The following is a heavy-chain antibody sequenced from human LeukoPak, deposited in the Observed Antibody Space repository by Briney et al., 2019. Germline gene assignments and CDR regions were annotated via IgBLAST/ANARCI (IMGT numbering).Heavy chain of an antibody. CDR2: IYYSGNT. D-gene: IGHD1-26*01. V-gene: IGHV4-39*07. J-gene: IGHJ4*02. Sequence: SETLSLTCIISGASISSSAYYWGWIRQPPGKGLEWIGTIYYSGNTYYNPSLQSRVTISVDTSKNQFSLKLSSVTAADTAVYYCARDHKVGGIDYWGQGTLVTVSS. CDR1: GASISSSAYY. CDR3: ARDHKVGGIDY.